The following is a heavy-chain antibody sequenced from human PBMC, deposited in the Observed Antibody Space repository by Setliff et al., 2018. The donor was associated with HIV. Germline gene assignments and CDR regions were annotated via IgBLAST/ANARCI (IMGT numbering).Heavy chain of an antibody. V-gene: IGHV4-34*01. CDR1: GGSFSDYY. CDR2: IYHSGST. D-gene: IGHD3-10*01. CDR3: AVVRGANY. J-gene: IGHJ4*02. Sequence: SETLSLTCAVYGGSFSDYYWSWIRQPPGKGLEWIGEIYHSGSTIYNPSLKSRVTISVDTSKNQFSLKLSSVTAADTAVYFCAVVRGANYWGQGTMVTVSS.